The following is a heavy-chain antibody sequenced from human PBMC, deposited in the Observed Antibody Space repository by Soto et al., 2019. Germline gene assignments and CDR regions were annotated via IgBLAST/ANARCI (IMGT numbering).Heavy chain of an antibody. J-gene: IGHJ4*02. V-gene: IGHV1-18*01. CDR2: ISAYNGNT. CDR3: ARVGLRYFDWLLGDDY. D-gene: IGHD3-9*01. CDR1: GYTFTSYG. Sequence: ASVKVSCKASGYTFTSYGISWVRQAPGQGLEWMGWISAYNGNTNYAQKLQGRVTMTTDTSTSTAYMELRSLRSDDTAVYYCARVGLRYFDWLLGDDYWRQGTLVTVSS.